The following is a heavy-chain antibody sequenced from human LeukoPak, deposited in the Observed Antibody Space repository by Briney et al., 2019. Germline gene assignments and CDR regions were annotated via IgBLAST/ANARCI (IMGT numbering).Heavy chain of an antibody. D-gene: IGHD3-9*01. CDR1: TNSFTSYW. CDR3: ARTYDILSGDYGTGWFDP. Sequence: GESLKISCKDSTNSFTSYWIAWVRQMPGKGLEWMGVIYPGDSYTRYSPSFEGQVTISADKSISTAYLQWSSLKASDTAMYHCARTYDILSGDYGTGWFDPWGQGTLVTVSS. V-gene: IGHV5-51*01. J-gene: IGHJ5*02. CDR2: IYPGDSYT.